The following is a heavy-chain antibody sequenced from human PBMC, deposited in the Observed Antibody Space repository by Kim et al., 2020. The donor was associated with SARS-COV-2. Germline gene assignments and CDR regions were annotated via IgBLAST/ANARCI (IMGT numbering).Heavy chain of an antibody. J-gene: IGHJ3*02. Sequence: SVKGRFTISRDNSKNTLYLQMNSLRAEDTAVYYCAKDGRHAHLTSGAFDIWGQGTMVTVSS. CDR3: AKDGRHAHLTSGAFDI. V-gene: IGHV3-23*01. D-gene: IGHD6-25*01.